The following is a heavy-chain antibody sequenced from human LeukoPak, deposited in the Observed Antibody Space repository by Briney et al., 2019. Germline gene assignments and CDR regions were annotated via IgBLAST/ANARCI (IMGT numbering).Heavy chain of an antibody. J-gene: IGHJ6*03. CDR1: GGSISSYY. Sequence: SETLSLTCTVSGGSISSYYWSWIRQPPGRGLEWIGYIHYSGSTNYNPSLKSRVTISVDTSKNQFSLRLSSVTAADTAVYYCARLTHSYYYDSSGYYPYYYMDVWGKGTTVTVSS. D-gene: IGHD3-22*01. CDR3: ARLTHSYYYDSSGYYPYYYMDV. CDR2: IHYSGST. V-gene: IGHV4-59*01.